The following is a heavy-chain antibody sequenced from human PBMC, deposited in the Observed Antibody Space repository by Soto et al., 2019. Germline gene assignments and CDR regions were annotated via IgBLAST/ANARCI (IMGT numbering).Heavy chain of an antibody. D-gene: IGHD2-15*01. CDR2: ISSSSSYI. Sequence: GGSLRLSCAASGFTFSSYSVNWVRQAPGKGLEWVSSISSSSSYIYYADSVKGRFTISRDNAKNSLYLQMNSLRAEDTAVYYCARAYCSGGSCYPFDYWGQGTPVTVSS. CDR1: GFTFSSYS. CDR3: ARAYCSGGSCYPFDY. J-gene: IGHJ4*02. V-gene: IGHV3-21*01.